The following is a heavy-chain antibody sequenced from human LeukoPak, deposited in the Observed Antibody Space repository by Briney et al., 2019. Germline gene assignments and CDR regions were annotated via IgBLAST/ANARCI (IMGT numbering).Heavy chain of an antibody. CDR2: IYYSGST. CDR3: ARDKFGYSSSWYAFDI. Sequence: PSETLSLTCAVSGYSISSSNWWGWIRQPPGKGLEWIGYIYYSGSTNYNPSLKSRVTISVDTSKNQFSLKLSSVTAADTAVYYCARDKFGYSSSWYAFDIWGQGTMVTVSS. V-gene: IGHV4-28*03. D-gene: IGHD6-13*01. J-gene: IGHJ3*02. CDR1: GYSISSSNW.